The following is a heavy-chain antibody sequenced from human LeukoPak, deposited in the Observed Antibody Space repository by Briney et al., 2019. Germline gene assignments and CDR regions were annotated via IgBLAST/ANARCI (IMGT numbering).Heavy chain of an antibody. CDR1: GFTFSSYS. D-gene: IGHD1-7*01. J-gene: IGHJ4*02. V-gene: IGHV3-48*01. CDR3: ARGVNWNYVGYFDY. CDR2: IGSSSSTI. Sequence: GGSLRLSCAASGFTFSSYSMNWVRQAPGKGLEWVSYIGSSSSTIYYADSMKGRFTISRDNARNSLYLQMNSLRAEDTAVYYCARGVNWNYVGYFDYWGQGTLVTVSS.